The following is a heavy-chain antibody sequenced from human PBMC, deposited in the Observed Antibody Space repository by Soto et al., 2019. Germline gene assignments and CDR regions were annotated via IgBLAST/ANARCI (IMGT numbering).Heavy chain of an antibody. CDR3: ARVGHITNYGMAV. CDR1: GGTFSSYP. D-gene: IGHD1-26*01. CDR2: IIPFFGTS. Sequence: QVQLVQSGAEVKKPGSSVKVSCEASGGTFSSYPINWVRQAPGQGLEWMGGIIPFFGTSKYAQKFQGRVTITADDSTITAYMELRSLRSEDTAVYYCARVGHITNYGMAVWGQGTTVTVSS. V-gene: IGHV1-69*01. J-gene: IGHJ6*02.